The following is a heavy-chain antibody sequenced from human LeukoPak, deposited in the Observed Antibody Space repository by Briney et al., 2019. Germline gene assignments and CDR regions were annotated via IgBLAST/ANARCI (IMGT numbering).Heavy chain of an antibody. CDR3: ARLGMFFYDTNGFLDAFDI. J-gene: IGHJ3*02. V-gene: IGHV4-39*01. D-gene: IGHD3-22*01. CDR2: ICYSGNT. CDR1: GGSISSNTYY. Sequence: PSETLSLTCSVSGGSISSNTYYWGWIRQPPGMGLEWIGSICYSGNTYYNPSLKSRVTISVDTSKNQFSLDLSSVAAADTAVYHCARLGMFFYDTNGFLDAFDIWGQGTMVTVSS.